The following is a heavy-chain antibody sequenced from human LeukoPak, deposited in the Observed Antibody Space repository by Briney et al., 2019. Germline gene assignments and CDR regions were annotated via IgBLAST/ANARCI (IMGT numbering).Heavy chain of an antibody. CDR3: ARLHSTAAAGTYDY. D-gene: IGHD6-13*01. CDR1: GFTFSSYA. V-gene: IGHV3-30*04. CDR2: ISYDGSNK. Sequence: GRSLRLSCAASGFTFSSYAMHWVRQAPGKGLEWVAVISYDGSNKYYADSVKGRFTISRDNSKNTLYLQMNSLRAEDTAVYYCARLHSTAAAGTYDYWGQGTLVTVSS. J-gene: IGHJ4*02.